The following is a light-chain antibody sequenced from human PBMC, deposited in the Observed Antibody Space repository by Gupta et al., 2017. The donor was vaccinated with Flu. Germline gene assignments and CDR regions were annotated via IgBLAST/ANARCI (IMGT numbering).Light chain of an antibody. CDR3: AAWDDSLNVLYV. Sequence: QSVLTQPPSASGTPGQRVTISCSGSSSNIGSNTVNWYQQLPGTAPKLLIYSNNQRPSGVPDRFSGSKSDTSASLAISGLQSEDEADYYCAAWDDSLNVLYVFGTGTKVTVL. CDR1: SSNIGSNT. CDR2: SNN. J-gene: IGLJ1*01. V-gene: IGLV1-44*01.